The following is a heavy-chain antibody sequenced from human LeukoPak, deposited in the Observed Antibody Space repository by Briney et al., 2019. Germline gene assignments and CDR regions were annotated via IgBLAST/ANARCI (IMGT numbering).Heavy chain of an antibody. D-gene: IGHD6-6*01. CDR1: GYSFTTYG. Sequence: ASVKVSCKASGYSFTTYGIRWVRQAPGQGLEWRGWISAYNGNTNYAQKLQGRVTMTTDTSTSTAYMELRSLRSDDTAVYYCARDMIAVRPNWFDPWGQGTLVTVSS. J-gene: IGHJ5*02. CDR3: ARDMIAVRPNWFDP. V-gene: IGHV1-18*01. CDR2: ISAYNGNT.